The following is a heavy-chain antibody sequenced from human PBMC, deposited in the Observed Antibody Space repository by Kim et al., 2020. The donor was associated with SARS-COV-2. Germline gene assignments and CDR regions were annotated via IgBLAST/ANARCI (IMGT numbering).Heavy chain of an antibody. Sequence: GGSLRLSCAVSGFTFSNYAMHWVRQAPGQGLEWVSAVSGGGGSVNYADSVRGRFTISRDNSKNTLSLQMSSMRAEDTAIYYCAKAVGSTMWNSFAYWGQGTLVTVSS. V-gene: IGHV3-23*01. CDR1: GFTFSNYA. J-gene: IGHJ4*02. CDR3: AKAVGSTMWNSFAY. CDR2: VSGGGGSV. D-gene: IGHD1-26*01.